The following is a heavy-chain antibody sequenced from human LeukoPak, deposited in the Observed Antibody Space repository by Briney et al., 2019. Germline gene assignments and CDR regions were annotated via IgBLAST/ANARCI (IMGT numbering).Heavy chain of an antibody. CDR1: GGSFSGYY. D-gene: IGHD3-22*01. CDR3: ASLAYYDSSGYLLDP. V-gene: IGHV4-59*08. J-gene: IGHJ5*02. Sequence: PSETLSLTGAVYGGSFSGYYWSWIGQPPGKGLECIGYIYYSGSTYYNPSLKSRVTISVDRSKNQFSLKLSSVTAADTAVYYCASLAYYDSSGYLLDPWGQATMATDSS. CDR2: IYYSGST.